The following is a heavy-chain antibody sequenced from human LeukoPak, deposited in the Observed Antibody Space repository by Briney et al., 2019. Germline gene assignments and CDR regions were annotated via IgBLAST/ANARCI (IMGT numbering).Heavy chain of an antibody. V-gene: IGHV1-3*01. J-gene: IGHJ5*02. CDR3: AREGNTVVPWNWFDP. CDR2: INAGNGNT. CDR1: GYTFTSYA. Sequence: ASVKVSCKASGYTFTSYAMHWVRQAPGQRLEWMGWINAGNGNTKYSQKLQGRVTITRDTSASTAHMELSSLRSEDTAVYYCAREGNTVVPWNWFDPWGQGTLVTVSS. D-gene: IGHD4-23*01.